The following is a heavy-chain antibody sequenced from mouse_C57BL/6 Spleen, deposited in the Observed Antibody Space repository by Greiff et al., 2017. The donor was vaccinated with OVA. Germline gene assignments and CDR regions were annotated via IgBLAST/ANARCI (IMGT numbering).Heavy chain of an antibody. D-gene: IGHD1-1*01. CDR1: GYTFTSYW. CDR3: ARGYYGSSGAMDY. Sequence: QVQLQQPGAELVMPGASVKLSCKASGYTFTSYWMHWVKQRPGQGLEWIGEIDPSDSYTNYNQKFKDKATLTVDKSSSTAYMQLSSLTSEDSAVYYCARGYYGSSGAMDYWGQGTSVTVSS. J-gene: IGHJ4*01. V-gene: IGHV1-69*01. CDR2: IDPSDSYT.